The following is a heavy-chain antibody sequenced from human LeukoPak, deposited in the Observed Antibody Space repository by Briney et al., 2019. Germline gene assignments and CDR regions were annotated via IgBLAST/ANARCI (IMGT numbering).Heavy chain of an antibody. Sequence: GESLKISCKTSGYNFNTYWIGWVRQKPGKGLEWMGIIYPGDSDTRYSPSFQGQVTISADKSISTAYLQRSSLKASDTAMYYCARFYYGSGSSPIDYWGQGTLVTVSS. CDR2: IYPGDSDT. CDR1: GYNFNTYW. D-gene: IGHD3-10*01. V-gene: IGHV5-51*01. J-gene: IGHJ4*02. CDR3: ARFYYGSGSSPIDY.